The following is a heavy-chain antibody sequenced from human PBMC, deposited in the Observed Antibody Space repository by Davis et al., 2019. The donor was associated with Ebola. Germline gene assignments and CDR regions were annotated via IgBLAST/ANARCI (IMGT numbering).Heavy chain of an antibody. CDR1: RYTFTSYG. D-gene: IGHD6-19*01. V-gene: IGHV1-18*01. CDR3: ARDVGSDWDEIDY. J-gene: IGHJ4*02. Sequence: AASVKVSCKASRYTFTSYGISWVRQAPGQGLEWMGLINPYNGDTTYAQNLQGRVTMTTDTSTSTAYMELMSLRFDDTAIYYCARDVGSDWDEIDYWGQGTLVTVSS. CDR2: INPYNGDT.